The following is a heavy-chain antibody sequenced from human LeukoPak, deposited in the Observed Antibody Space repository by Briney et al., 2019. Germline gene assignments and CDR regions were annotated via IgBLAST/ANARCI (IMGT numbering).Heavy chain of an antibody. J-gene: IGHJ6*02. Sequence: GGSLRLSCAASGFTLSNHRMTWVRQVPGRGPEWVANVNRDGGETYYLDSVKGRFTISRDNAKNSLYLQMNSLRAEDTAVYYCARDLDCSSTSCYGYLSYYYYYYGMDVWGQGTTVTVSS. CDR2: VNRDGGET. CDR1: GFTLSNHR. V-gene: IGHV3-7*01. D-gene: IGHD2-2*01. CDR3: ARDLDCSSTSCYGYLSYYYYYYGMDV.